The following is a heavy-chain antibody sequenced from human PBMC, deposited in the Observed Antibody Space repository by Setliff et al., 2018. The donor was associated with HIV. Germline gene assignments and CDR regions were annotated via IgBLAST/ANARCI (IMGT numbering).Heavy chain of an antibody. CDR1: GGSFSGYY. CDR2: INHSGST. CDR3: ARGLGSSSGFN. V-gene: IGHV4-34*01. Sequence: SETLSLTCAVYGGSFSGYYWSWIRQPPEKGLEWIGEINHSGSTNYNPSLKSRVTISVDTSKNQFSLKLSSVTAADTAVYYCARGLGSSSGFNWGQGTLVTVSS. J-gene: IGHJ4*02. D-gene: IGHD6-6*01.